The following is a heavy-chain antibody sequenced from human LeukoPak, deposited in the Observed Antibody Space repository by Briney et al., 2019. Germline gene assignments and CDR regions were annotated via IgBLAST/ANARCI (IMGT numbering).Heavy chain of an antibody. CDR2: ISYDGINK. CDR1: GFTFSSYA. Sequence: PGRSLRLSCAASGFTFSSYAMHWVRQAPGKGLEWVAVISYDGINKYYADSVKGRFTISRDNSKNTLYLQMNSLRAEDTAVYYCAREARGGNFDYWGQGTLVTVSS. J-gene: IGHJ4*02. CDR3: AREARGGNFDY. V-gene: IGHV3-30-3*01. D-gene: IGHD2-15*01.